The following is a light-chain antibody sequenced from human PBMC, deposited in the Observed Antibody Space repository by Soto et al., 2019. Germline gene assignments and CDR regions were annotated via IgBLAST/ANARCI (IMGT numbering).Light chain of an antibody. V-gene: IGKV3-20*01. CDR1: QSVSSSS. J-gene: IGKJ2*01. CDR3: QQYGSSPYT. CDR2: AAS. Sequence: EIVLTQSPGTLSLSPGERATLSCRASQSVSSSSLAWYQQKPGQAPRLLIYAASNRATGIPDRFSGSGSGTDFTLTISRLEPEDFAVYYCQQYGSSPYTFGQGTKLEIK.